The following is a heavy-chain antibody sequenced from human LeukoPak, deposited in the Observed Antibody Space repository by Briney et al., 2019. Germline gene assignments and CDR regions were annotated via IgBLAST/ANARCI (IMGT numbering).Heavy chain of an antibody. J-gene: IGHJ1*01. CDR2: IYYSGST. V-gene: IGHV4-31*03. CDR3: ALGYCGGGSCYAREYFQH. CDR1: GGSISSGGYY. D-gene: IGHD2-15*01. Sequence: PSETLSLTCTVSGGSISSGGYYWTWIRQHPGKGLEWIGYIYYSGSTYYNPSLKSRVTISVDTSKNQFSLRLSSVTAADTAVYYCALGYCGGGSCYAREYFQHWGQGTLVTVSS.